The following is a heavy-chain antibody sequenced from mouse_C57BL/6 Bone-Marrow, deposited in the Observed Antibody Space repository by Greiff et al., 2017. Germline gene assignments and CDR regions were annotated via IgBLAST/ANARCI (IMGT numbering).Heavy chain of an antibody. CDR2: IYPGGGYT. CDR1: GYTFTNYW. Sequence: VQLQQSGAELVRPGTSVKMSCKASGYTFTNYWIGWAKQRPGHGLEWIGDIYPGGGYTNYNEKFKGKATLTADKSSSTAYMQFSSLTSEDSAIYYCASIYYDYFDYWGQGTTLTVSS. CDR3: ASIYYDYFDY. J-gene: IGHJ2*01. D-gene: IGHD2-4*01. V-gene: IGHV1-63*01.